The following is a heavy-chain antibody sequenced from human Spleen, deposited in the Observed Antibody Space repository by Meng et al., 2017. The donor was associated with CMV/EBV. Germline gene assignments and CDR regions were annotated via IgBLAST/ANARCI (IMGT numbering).Heavy chain of an antibody. Sequence: GESLKISCAVSGFPLRRHAMSWVRQAPGKGLEWVSIICGSGSSTYFADSVKGRFTISKDNSQNTLCAQMNSLRAEDTAVYYCAKGLTIFGDYDMDVWGQGTTVTVSS. CDR1: GFPLRRHA. D-gene: IGHD3-3*01. V-gene: IGHV3-23*01. CDR3: AKGLTIFGDYDMDV. J-gene: IGHJ6*02. CDR2: ICGSGSST.